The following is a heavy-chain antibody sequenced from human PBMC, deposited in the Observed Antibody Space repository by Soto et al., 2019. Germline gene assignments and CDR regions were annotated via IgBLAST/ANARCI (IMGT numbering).Heavy chain of an antibody. CDR1: GYTFTSYG. D-gene: IGHD1-26*01. Sequence: QVQLVQSGAEVKKPGASVKVSCKASGYTFTSYGISWVRQAPGQGLEWMGWISAYTGNTNYAQKLQGRVTMSTDTSTSTAYTELRSLRSDDTAVYYCARDRGSYALDYWGQGTLVTVSS. V-gene: IGHV1-18*01. CDR2: ISAYTGNT. J-gene: IGHJ4*02. CDR3: ARDRGSYALDY.